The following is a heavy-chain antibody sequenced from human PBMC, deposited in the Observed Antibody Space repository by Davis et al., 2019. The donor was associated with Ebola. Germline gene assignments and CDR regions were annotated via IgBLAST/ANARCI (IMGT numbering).Heavy chain of an antibody. CDR3: ARGNYGDDIVLYYYNMDV. J-gene: IGHJ6*02. CDR1: GGSINNYF. V-gene: IGHV4-59*01. D-gene: IGHD4-17*01. Sequence: SETLSLTCTVSGGSINNYFWSWIRQPPGKGLEWIGNIHYLGNTNYNPSLKSRVTMSVDTSKNQFSLKLSSVTAADTAVYYCARGNYGDDIVLYYYNMDVWGQGTTVTVSS. CDR2: IHYLGNT.